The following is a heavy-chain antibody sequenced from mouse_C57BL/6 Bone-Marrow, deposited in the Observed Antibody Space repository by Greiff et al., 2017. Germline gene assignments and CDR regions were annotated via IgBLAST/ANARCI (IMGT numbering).Heavy chain of an antibody. CDR3: TSEGRRDY. V-gene: IGHV1-15*01. Sequence: QVQLQQSGAELVRPGASVTLSCKASGYTFTDYEMHWVKQTPVHGLEWIGAIYPETGGTAYNQKFKGKAILTADKSSSTAYSELRSLTSEDSAVYYCTSEGRRDYWGQGTTLTVSS. CDR1: GYTFTDYE. J-gene: IGHJ2*01. CDR2: IYPETGGT.